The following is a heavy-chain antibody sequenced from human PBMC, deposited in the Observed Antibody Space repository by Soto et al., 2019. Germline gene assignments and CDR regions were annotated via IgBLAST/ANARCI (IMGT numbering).Heavy chain of an antibody. V-gene: IGHV3-11*06. CDR2: ISGGSSYT. D-gene: IGHD2-21*01. CDR1: GFSFSDSY. Sequence: QVQLVESGGDLVKPGGSLRLACAASGFSFSDSYMSWVRQAPGKGLEWVSCISGGSSYTNYGDSVQGRFTISRDNAKRSLYLEMTSMRADDTAVYYCAETIVAASGYYFAHWGQGNLVTVSS. J-gene: IGHJ4*02. CDR3: AETIVAASGYYFAH.